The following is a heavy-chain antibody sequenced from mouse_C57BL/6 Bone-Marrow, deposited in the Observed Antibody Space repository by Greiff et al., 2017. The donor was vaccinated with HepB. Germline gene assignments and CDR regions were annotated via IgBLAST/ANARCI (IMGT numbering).Heavy chain of an antibody. Sequence: VKLQESGAELVKPGASVKISCKASGYAFSSYWMNWVKQRPGKGLEWIGQIYPGDGDTNYNGKFKGKATLTADKSSSTAYMQLSSLTSEDSAVYFCARREDWDGAYWGQGTLVTVSA. CDR2: IYPGDGDT. CDR3: ARREDWDGAY. CDR1: GYAFSSYW. V-gene: IGHV1-80*01. J-gene: IGHJ3*01. D-gene: IGHD4-1*01.